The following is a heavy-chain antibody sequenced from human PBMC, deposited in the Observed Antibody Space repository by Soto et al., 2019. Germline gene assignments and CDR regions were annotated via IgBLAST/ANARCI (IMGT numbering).Heavy chain of an antibody. CDR3: ARVTFTPNWFDS. D-gene: IGHD3-16*01. J-gene: IGHJ5*01. Sequence: SETLSLTGTVSGDSIISPDYYFIWIRQAPWNGLELIGYVYYRGSIYYTPSFESRVSISIDTSKNQFSLRLTSVTAADSAVYFCARVTFTPNWFDSWGQGILVTVSS. V-gene: IGHV4-30-4*01. CDR2: VYYRGSI. CDR1: GDSIISPDYY.